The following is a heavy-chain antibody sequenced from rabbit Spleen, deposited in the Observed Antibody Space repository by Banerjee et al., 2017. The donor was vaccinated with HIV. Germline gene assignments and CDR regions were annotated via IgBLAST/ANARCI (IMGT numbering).Heavy chain of an antibody. V-gene: IGHV1S47*01. CDR3: VRDRANIGGDYGPYYFDL. CDR2: IDPLFGNI. CDR1: GFDFSDYG. J-gene: IGHJ4*01. D-gene: IGHD2-1*01. Sequence: QEQLVESGGGLVQPGGSLKLSCKASGFDFSDYGVSWVRQAPGKGLEWIGYIDPLFGNIYYASWVNGRFTISSHNAQNTLYLQLNSLTAADTATYFCVRDRANIGGDYGPYYFDLWGPGTLVTVS.